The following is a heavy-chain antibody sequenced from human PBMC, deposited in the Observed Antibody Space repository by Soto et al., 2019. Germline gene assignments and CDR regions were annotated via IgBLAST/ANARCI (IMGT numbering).Heavy chain of an antibody. Sequence: EVQLVESGGTLVQPGRSLRLSCAASGFSFDEYAMHWVRQVPGKGLEWVSGVSWNSGTVGYGDSVKGRFTISRDNDKYSVYLQMNSLRAADTAMSYCARGFCSSAKCYTYSYMDVWGKGTAVTVSS. CDR1: GFSFDEYA. V-gene: IGHV3-9*01. CDR2: VSWNSGTV. CDR3: ARGFCSSAKCYTYSYMDV. D-gene: IGHD2-2*01. J-gene: IGHJ6*03.